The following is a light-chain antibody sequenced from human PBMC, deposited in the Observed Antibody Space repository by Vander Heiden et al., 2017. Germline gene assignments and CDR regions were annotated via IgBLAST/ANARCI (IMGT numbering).Light chain of an antibody. J-gene: IGKJ1*01. V-gene: IGKV1-27*01. CDR1: QGISNS. CDR3: QKYNSAPWT. Sequence: DIQMTQSPSSLSASVGDRVSITCRASQGISNSLAWYQQKPGKVPKLLMYAASTLQSGVPSRFSGSGSGTDFTLTISSLQPEDVATYYCQKYNSAPWTFGQGTKVEIK. CDR2: AAS.